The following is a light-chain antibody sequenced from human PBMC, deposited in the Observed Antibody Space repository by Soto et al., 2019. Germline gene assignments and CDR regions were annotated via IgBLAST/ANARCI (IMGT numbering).Light chain of an antibody. V-gene: IGKV3-11*01. J-gene: IGKJ4*01. CDR2: DAS. Sequence: EIVLTQSPATLSLSPGERATLSCRASQSVSSDLAWYQQKPGQAPRLLIYDASNRATGIPARFSGSGSGTDFTLTSSSLEPEDFAVYYCQQRSNWLLTFGGGTKVEI. CDR1: QSVSSD. CDR3: QQRSNWLLT.